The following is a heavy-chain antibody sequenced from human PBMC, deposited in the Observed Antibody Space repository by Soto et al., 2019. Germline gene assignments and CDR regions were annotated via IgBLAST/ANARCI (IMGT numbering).Heavy chain of an antibody. CDR3: ARGPYYYDSSGYPGSDY. Sequence: GGSLRLSCAASGFTFSSYWMHWVRQAPGKGLVWVSRINSDGSSTSYADSVKGRFTISRDNAKNTLYLQMNSLRAEDTAVYYCARGPYYYDSSGYPGSDYWGQGTLVTVSS. D-gene: IGHD3-22*01. V-gene: IGHV3-74*01. CDR2: INSDGSST. CDR1: GFTFSSYW. J-gene: IGHJ4*02.